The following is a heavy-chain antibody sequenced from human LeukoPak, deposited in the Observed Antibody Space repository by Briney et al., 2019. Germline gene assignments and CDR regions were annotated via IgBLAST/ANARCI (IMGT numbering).Heavy chain of an antibody. CDR3: ARLSLPSSAWYVRPPYGMDV. J-gene: IGHJ6*02. Sequence: GESLKISCKGSGYNFASYWIAWVRQMPGKGLEWMGIIYPGDSDTRYSPSFQGQVTISADKSISTAYLQWSSLKASDTAMYYCARLSLPSSAWYVRPPYGMDVWGQGTTVTVSS. CDR1: GYNFASYW. D-gene: IGHD6-19*01. V-gene: IGHV5-51*01. CDR2: IYPGDSDT.